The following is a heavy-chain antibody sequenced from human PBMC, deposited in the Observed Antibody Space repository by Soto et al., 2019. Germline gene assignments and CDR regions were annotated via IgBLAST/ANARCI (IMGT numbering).Heavy chain of an antibody. Sequence: GGSLRLSCAASGFTYSSYAMNWVRQAPGKGLEWVSTISGSGSNTYYADSVKGRFTISRDNSENTLYLEMNSLRADDTAVYFCAKEKISTSCCNWFDPWGQGTLVTVSS. V-gene: IGHV3-23*01. CDR2: ISGSGSNT. J-gene: IGHJ5*02. CDR1: GFTYSSYA. CDR3: AKEKISTSCCNWFDP. D-gene: IGHD2-2*01.